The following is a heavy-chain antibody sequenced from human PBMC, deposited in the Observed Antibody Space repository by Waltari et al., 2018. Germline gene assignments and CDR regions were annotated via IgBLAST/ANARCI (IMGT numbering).Heavy chain of an antibody. V-gene: IGHV1-24*01. CDR2: FDPEDGET. D-gene: IGHD3-22*01. CDR3: ATGLRDYYDSSGDFGWFDP. CDR1: GYTLTELS. Sequence: QVQLVQSGAEVKKPGASVKVSCKVSGYTLTELSMHWVRQAPGKGLEWMGGFDPEDGETIYEHKFQGRVTMTEDTSTDTAYMELSSLRSEDTAVYYCATGLRDYYDSSGDFGWFDPWGQGTLVTVSS. J-gene: IGHJ5*02.